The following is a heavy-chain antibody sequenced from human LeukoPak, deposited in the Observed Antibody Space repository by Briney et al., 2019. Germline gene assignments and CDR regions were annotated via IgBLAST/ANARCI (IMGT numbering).Heavy chain of an antibody. D-gene: IGHD2/OR15-2a*01. CDR3: ARDLFFYGHFDY. V-gene: IGHV3-23*01. CDR2: ISGSGGST. J-gene: IGHJ4*02. Sequence: GGSLRLSCAASGFTFSSYAMSWVRQAPGKGLEWVSAISGSGGSTYYADSVKGRFTISRDNAKNSLYLQMNSLRAEDTAVYYCARDLFFYGHFDYWGQGTLVTVSS. CDR1: GFTFSSYA.